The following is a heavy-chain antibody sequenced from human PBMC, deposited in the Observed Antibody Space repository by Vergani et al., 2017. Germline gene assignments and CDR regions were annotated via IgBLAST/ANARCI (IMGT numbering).Heavy chain of an antibody. D-gene: IGHD2-15*01. Sequence: EVHLAESGGGLVQPGGSLRLSCAASGFTFGDYYMAWIRLAPGKGLDWGASIKRDGTETFYVDSVKGRFTISIDNAKTTLYLQMNSLRDEDRGVYYCARIRGGSAPYLHYWGQGTLVTVAS. CDR3: ARIRGGSAPYLHY. J-gene: IGHJ1*01. CDR2: IKRDGTET. V-gene: IGHV3-7*01. CDR1: GFTFGDYY.